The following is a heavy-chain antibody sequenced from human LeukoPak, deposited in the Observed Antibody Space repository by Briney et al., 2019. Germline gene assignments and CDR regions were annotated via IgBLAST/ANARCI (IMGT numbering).Heavy chain of an antibody. Sequence: SETLSLTCTVSGDSIRSYYWSWIRQPAGKGLEWIGRISTSGSTNYNPSLKSRVTMSVDTSKNQFSLKLSSVTAADTAVYYCARAWQWLPLDYWGQGTLVTVSS. D-gene: IGHD6-19*01. CDR3: ARAWQWLPLDY. CDR2: ISTSGST. CDR1: GDSIRSYY. J-gene: IGHJ4*02. V-gene: IGHV4-4*07.